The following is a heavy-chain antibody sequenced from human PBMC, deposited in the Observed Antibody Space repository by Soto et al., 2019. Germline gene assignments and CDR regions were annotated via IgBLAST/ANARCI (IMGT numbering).Heavy chain of an antibody. J-gene: IGHJ4*02. CDR3: TRDVRLEAVAGTGWSDY. CDR2: IRSKAYGGTT. Sequence: EVQLVESGGGLVKPGRSLRLSCTASGFTFGDYAMSWFRQAPGKGLEWVGFIRSKAYGGTTEYAASVKGRFTISRDDSKSIAYLQMNSLKTEDTAVYYCTRDVRLEAVAGTGWSDYWGQGTLVTVSS. D-gene: IGHD6-19*01. CDR1: GFTFGDYA. V-gene: IGHV3-49*05.